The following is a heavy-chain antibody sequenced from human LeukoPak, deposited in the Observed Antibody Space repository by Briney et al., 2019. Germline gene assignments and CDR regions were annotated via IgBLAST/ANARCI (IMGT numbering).Heavy chain of an antibody. CDR3: AKDPRGGYYDSSGYYYFDY. V-gene: IGHV3-23*01. Sequence: GGSLRLSCAASGFTFSSYAMSWVRQAPGKGLEWVSAFSGSGGSTYYADSVKGRFTISRDNSKNTLYLQMNSLRAEDTAVYYCAKDPRGGYYDSSGYYYFDYWGQGTLVTVSS. CDR2: FSGSGGST. J-gene: IGHJ4*02. CDR1: GFTFSSYA. D-gene: IGHD3-22*01.